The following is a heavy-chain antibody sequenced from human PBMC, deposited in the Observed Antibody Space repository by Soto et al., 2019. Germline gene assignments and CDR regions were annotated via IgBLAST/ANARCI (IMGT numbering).Heavy chain of an antibody. Sequence: GSLRLTCAASGFTFNTYWMHWVRRPPGKGLVWVARITSDGSGTTYADSVKGRSTISRENAKNTLYLQMNSLRADDTAVYYCVRHFDKWGQGTLVTVYS. CDR1: GFTFNTYW. CDR3: VRHFDK. J-gene: IGHJ4*02. V-gene: IGHV3-74*01. CDR2: ITSDGSGT.